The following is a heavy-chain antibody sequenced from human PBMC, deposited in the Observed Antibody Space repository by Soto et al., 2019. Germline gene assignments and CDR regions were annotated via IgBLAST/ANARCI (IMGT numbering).Heavy chain of an antibody. CDR3: ARAIYDYVWGSYRSIDY. D-gene: IGHD3-16*02. Sequence: QVQLVQSGAEVKKPGSSVKVSCKASGGTFSSYAISWVRQAPGQGLEWMGGIIPIFGTANYAQKFQGRVTITADESTSTAYMELSSLRSEDTAVYCCARAIYDYVWGSYRSIDYWGQGTLVTVSS. CDR1: GGTFSSYA. J-gene: IGHJ4*02. V-gene: IGHV1-69*12. CDR2: IIPIFGTA.